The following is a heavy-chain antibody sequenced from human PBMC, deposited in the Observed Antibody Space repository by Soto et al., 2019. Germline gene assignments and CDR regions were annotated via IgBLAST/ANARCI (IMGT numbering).Heavy chain of an antibody. V-gene: IGHV3-72*01. CDR1: GFSFSCHY. Sequence: PGGSLRLSCAGSGFSFSCHYMDWVRQAPGKGLEWVARIRTKGARYTTEYAASVKGRFTISRDDSKNSLYLQMNSLKPEDTALYYCARSKDGSDDYWGQGTLVTVSS. CDR3: ARSKDGSDDY. J-gene: IGHJ4*02. CDR2: IRTKGARYTT. D-gene: IGHD5-12*01.